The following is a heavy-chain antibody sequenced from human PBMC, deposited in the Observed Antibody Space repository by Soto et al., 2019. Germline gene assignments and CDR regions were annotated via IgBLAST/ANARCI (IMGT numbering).Heavy chain of an antibody. V-gene: IGHV1-2*04. CDR3: AISTYYVFWSGYLPASMGYYYYYGMDV. CDR1: GYTFTGYY. D-gene: IGHD3-3*01. Sequence: GASVKVSCKASGYTFTGYYMHWVRQAPGQGLEWMGWINPNSGGTNYAQKFQGWVTMTRDTSISTAYMELSRLRSDDTAVYYCAISTYYVFWSGYLPASMGYYYYYGMDVWGQGTTVTVSS. CDR2: INPNSGGT. J-gene: IGHJ6*02.